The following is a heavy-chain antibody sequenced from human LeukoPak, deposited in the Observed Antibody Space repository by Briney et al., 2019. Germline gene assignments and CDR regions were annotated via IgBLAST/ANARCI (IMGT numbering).Heavy chain of an antibody. CDR2: MNPNSGNT. Sequence: ASVKVSCKASGYTFTSYGINWVRQATGQGLEWMGWMNPNSGNTGYAQKFQGRVTMTRNTSISTAYMELSSLRSEDTAVYYCARGSPHTAMAHDYWGQGTLVTVSS. CDR3: ARGSPHTAMAHDY. J-gene: IGHJ4*02. V-gene: IGHV1-8*01. D-gene: IGHD5-18*01. CDR1: GYTFTSYG.